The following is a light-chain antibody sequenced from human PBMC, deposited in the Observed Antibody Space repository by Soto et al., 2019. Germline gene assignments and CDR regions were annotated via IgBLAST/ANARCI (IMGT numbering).Light chain of an antibody. CDR1: SSDVGGYNY. CDR2: DVS. CDR3: SSYTTISAPVV. J-gene: IGLJ2*01. V-gene: IGLV2-14*01. Sequence: QSALTQPASVSGSPGQSITISCTGTSSDVGGYNYVSWYQQHPGKAPKLMIYDVSNRPSGVANRFSGSKSGNTASLTISGLQAEEETDYYCSSYTTISAPVVFGGGTKLTVL.